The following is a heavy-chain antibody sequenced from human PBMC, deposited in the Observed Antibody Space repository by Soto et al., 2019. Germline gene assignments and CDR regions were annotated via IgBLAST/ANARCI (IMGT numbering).Heavy chain of an antibody. Sequence: GGSLRLSCAASGFTFSSYAMSWVRQAPGKGLEWVSAISGSGGSTYYADSVKGRFTISRDNSKNTLYLQMNSLRAEDTAVYYCAKEGFTYYYDSSGYTFDYWGQGTLVTVSS. V-gene: IGHV3-23*01. D-gene: IGHD3-22*01. CDR1: GFTFSSYA. CDR3: AKEGFTYYYDSSGYTFDY. J-gene: IGHJ4*02. CDR2: ISGSGGST.